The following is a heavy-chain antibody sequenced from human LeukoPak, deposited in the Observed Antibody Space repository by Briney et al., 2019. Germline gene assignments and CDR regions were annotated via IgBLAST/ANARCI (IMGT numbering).Heavy chain of an antibody. D-gene: IGHD5-12*01. J-gene: IGHJ3*02. V-gene: IGHV3-21*01. CDR1: GFTFSSYS. CDR2: ISGSSSYI. CDR3: ASFCNSGPESFDI. Sequence: PGGSLRLSCAASGFTFSSYSMNWVRQAPGKGLEWVSSISGSSSYIYYADSVKGRFTISRDNAKNSLYLQMNSLRAEDTAVYYCASFCNSGPESFDIWGQGTMVTVSS.